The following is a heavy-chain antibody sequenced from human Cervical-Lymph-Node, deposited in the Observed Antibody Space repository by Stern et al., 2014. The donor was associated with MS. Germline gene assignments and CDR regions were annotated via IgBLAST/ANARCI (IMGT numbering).Heavy chain of an antibody. Sequence: QVTLRESGPTLVKPTQTLTLTCTFSGFSLSTSGVGVGWIRQPPGKALEWLALIYWDDDKRYSPSLKSRLTITKDTSKNQVVLTMTNMDPVDTATYYCATTYYYDSSGIRWGQGTLVTVSS. D-gene: IGHD3-22*01. CDR1: GFSLSTSGVG. CDR2: IYWDDDK. J-gene: IGHJ4*02. CDR3: ATTYYYDSSGIR. V-gene: IGHV2-5*02.